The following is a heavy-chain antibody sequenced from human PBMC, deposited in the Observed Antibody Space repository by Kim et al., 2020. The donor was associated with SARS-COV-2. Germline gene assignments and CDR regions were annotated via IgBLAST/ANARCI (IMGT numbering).Heavy chain of an antibody. V-gene: IGHV1-18*01. CDR2: ISAHNGNT. CDR1: SYIFTRYG. D-gene: IGHD6-13*01. Sequence: ASVKVSCKASSYIFTRYGISWVRQAPGQGLEWMGWISAHNGNTEYVENFQGRVTMTTDTSTSTAYMELRSLRSADTAVYYCARDITAGVNHYQGMDVWGQGTTVTVPS. CDR3: ARDITAGVNHYQGMDV. J-gene: IGHJ6*02.